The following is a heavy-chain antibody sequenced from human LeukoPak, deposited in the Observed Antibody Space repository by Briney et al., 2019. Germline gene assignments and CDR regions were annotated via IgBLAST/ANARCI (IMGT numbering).Heavy chain of an antibody. Sequence: PGGSLRLSCAASGFTFSSYGMHWVRQAPGKGLEWVAVIWYDGSNKYYADSVKGRFTISRDNAKNSLYLQMNSLRGEDTAVYYCAREWHTLPYDSWGQGTLVTVSS. D-gene: IGHD5-12*01. V-gene: IGHV3-33*01. CDR2: IWYDGSNK. J-gene: IGHJ4*02. CDR3: AREWHTLPYDS. CDR1: GFTFSSYG.